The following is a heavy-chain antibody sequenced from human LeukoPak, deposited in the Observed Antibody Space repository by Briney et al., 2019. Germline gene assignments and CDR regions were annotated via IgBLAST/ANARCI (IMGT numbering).Heavy chain of an antibody. Sequence: ASVKVSCKASGGIFSSYAISWVRQAPGQGLEWMGRIIPILGIANYAQKFQGRVTITADKSTSTAYMELSSLRSEDTAVYYCARDQFGYYDSSGYSAYWGQGTLVTVSS. CDR1: GGIFSSYA. D-gene: IGHD3-22*01. CDR2: IIPILGIA. J-gene: IGHJ4*02. V-gene: IGHV1-69*04. CDR3: ARDQFGYYDSSGYSAY.